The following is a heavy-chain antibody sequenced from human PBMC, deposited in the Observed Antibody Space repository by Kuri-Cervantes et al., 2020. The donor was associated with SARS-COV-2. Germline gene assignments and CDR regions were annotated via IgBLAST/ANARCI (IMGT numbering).Heavy chain of an antibody. D-gene: IGHD6-13*01. V-gene: IGHV3-21*05. CDR1: GFTFSSYW. J-gene: IGHJ4*02. Sequence: GESLKISCAASGFTFSSYWMHWVRQAPGKGLEWVSYISSSSSYTNYADSVKGRFTISRDNAKKSLYLQMNSLRDEDTAVYYCARVTYSTSPTPFDFWGQGTLVTVSS. CDR2: ISSSSSYT. CDR3: ARVTYSTSPTPFDF.